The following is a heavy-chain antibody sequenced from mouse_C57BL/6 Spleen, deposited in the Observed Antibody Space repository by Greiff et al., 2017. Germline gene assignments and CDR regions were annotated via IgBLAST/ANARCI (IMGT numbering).Heavy chain of an antibody. Sequence: DVQLQESGTVLARPGASVKMSCKTSGYTFTSYWMHWVKQRPGQGLEWIGAIYPGNSDTSYNQKFKGKAKLTAVTSASTAYMELSSLTNEDSAVYYCTRGDYYYGSSYNWYFDVWGTGTTVTVSS. V-gene: IGHV1-5*01. CDR2: IYPGNSDT. CDR3: TRGDYYYGSSYNWYFDV. CDR1: GYTFTSYW. J-gene: IGHJ1*03. D-gene: IGHD1-1*01.